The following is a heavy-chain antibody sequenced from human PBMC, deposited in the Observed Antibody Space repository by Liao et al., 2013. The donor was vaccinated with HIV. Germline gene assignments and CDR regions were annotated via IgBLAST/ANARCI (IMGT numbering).Heavy chain of an antibody. Sequence: QLQLQESGPGLVKPSETLSLTCSVSGASISRGSYYWGWIRQPPGSGLEWIAIFYYGGITSYNPSLRSRVTMSADTSKNHISLKVSSVTAADTAVYYCAREEWELPDYSYYMDVWGKGTTVTVSS. CDR1: GASISRGSYY. J-gene: IGHJ6*03. D-gene: IGHD1-26*01. CDR3: AREEWELPDYSYYMDV. CDR2: FYYGGIT. V-gene: IGHV4-39*02.